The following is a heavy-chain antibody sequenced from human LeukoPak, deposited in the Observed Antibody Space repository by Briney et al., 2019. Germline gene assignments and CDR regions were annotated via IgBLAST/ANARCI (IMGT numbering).Heavy chain of an antibody. CDR1: GYTFTGNY. CDR3: ASGTTVSSSAAASFDY. V-gene: IGHV1-2*02. D-gene: IGHD6-13*01. J-gene: IGHJ4*02. CDR2: INPNSGDT. Sequence: ASVKVSCKATGYTFTGNYMHWVRQAPGQGLEWMGWINPNSGDTNYAQKFQGRVTVTRDTSSSTSYLELSSLRSEDTAVYYCASGTTVSSSAAASFDYWGQGTLVTVSS.